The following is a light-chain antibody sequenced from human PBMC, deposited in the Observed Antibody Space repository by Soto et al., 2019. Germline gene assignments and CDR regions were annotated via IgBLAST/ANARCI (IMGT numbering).Light chain of an antibody. Sequence: DIQMNQSPSSVSASVGDRVTITCRASQCISIWLAWYQQKPGKAPKLLIYAESSLQSVVPSRFSGSGSRTDFTLTISIRQHEDFATYSSQQASSFPHTCGGGTKVELK. CDR3: QQASSFPHT. J-gene: IGKJ4*01. CDR1: QCISIW. CDR2: AES. V-gene: IGKV1-12*01.